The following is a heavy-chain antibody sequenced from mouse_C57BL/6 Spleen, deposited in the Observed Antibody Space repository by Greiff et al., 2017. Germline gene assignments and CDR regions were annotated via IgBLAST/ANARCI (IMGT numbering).Heavy chain of an antibody. J-gene: IGHJ4*01. Sequence: EVQLVESGGGLVKPGGSLKLSCAASGFTFSDYGMHWVRQAPEKGLEWVAYISSGSSTIYYADTVKGRFTISRANAKNTLFLQMTSLRSEDTAMYYCARRDNWDYAMDYWGQGTSVTVSS. D-gene: IGHD4-1*01. CDR1: GFTFSDYG. CDR3: ARRDNWDYAMDY. CDR2: ISSGSSTI. V-gene: IGHV5-17*01.